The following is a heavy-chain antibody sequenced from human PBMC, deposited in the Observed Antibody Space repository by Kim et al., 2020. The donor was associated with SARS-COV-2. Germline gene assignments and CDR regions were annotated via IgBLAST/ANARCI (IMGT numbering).Heavy chain of an antibody. CDR3: TSAPIVVVPPALSVY. Sequence: ASVKGRFTISRDDSKSSAYLQMNSLKTEDTAVYYCTSAPIVVVPPALSVYWGQGTLVTVSS. D-gene: IGHD2-2*01. V-gene: IGHV3-49*02. J-gene: IGHJ4*02.